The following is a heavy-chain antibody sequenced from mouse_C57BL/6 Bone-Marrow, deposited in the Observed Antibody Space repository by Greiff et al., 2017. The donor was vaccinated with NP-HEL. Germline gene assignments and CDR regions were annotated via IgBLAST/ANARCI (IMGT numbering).Heavy chain of an antibody. CDR2: IHPSDSDT. V-gene: IGHV1-74*01. CDR1: GYTFTSYW. J-gene: IGHJ3*01. D-gene: IGHD3-2*02. CDR3: AIGEAQAPPAWFAY. Sequence: QVQLKQPGAELVKPGASVKVSCKASGYTFTSYWMHWVKQRPGQGLEWIGRIHPSDSDTNYNQKFKGKATLTVDKSSSTAYMQLSSLTSEDSAVYYCAIGEAQAPPAWFAYWGQGTLVTVSA.